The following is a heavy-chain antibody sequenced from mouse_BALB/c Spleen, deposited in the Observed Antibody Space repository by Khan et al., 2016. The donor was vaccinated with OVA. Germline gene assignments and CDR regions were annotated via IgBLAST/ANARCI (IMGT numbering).Heavy chain of an antibody. V-gene: IGHV1-4*01. J-gene: IGHJ3*01. CDR3: VRDGAYYRNDGGCAY. CDR1: GYTFTSYT. D-gene: IGHD2-14*01. CDR2: INPSNGYT. Sequence: QVQLKESGAELARPGASVKMSCKASGYTFTSYTIHWIKLRPGQGLEWIGYINPSNGYTNYNQKFKDKATLTADKSSTTAYMQLSSLTSDDSAVYNWVRDGAYYRNDGGCAYGGQGTLVTVSA.